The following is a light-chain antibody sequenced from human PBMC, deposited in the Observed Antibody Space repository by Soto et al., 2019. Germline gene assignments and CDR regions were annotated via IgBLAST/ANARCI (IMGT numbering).Light chain of an antibody. Sequence: QSVLTQPASVSGSPGQSITISCTGTSSDVGGYNYVSWYQQHPGKAPKLMIYDVSNRPSGVSNHFSGSKSGNTASLTISGLQAEDEADYYCSSYTSSITLYVFGTGTKVTVL. J-gene: IGLJ1*01. V-gene: IGLV2-14*01. CDR1: SSDVGGYNY. CDR2: DVS. CDR3: SSYTSSITLYV.